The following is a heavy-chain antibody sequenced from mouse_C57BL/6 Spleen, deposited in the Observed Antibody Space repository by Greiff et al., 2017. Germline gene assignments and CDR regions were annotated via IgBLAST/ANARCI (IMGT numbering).Heavy chain of an antibody. D-gene: IGHD4-1*01. J-gene: IGHJ2*01. Sequence: DVKLVESGGGLVKPGGSLKLSCAPPGFTFSSYAMSGVRQTPEKRREWSATISDGGSYTYHPDNVKGRFTISRDNTKNNLYLKMSHLKSEDTAMYYCARDGMELTGVYFDYWGQGTTLTVSS. V-gene: IGHV5-4*01. CDR3: ARDGMELTGVYFDY. CDR1: GFTFSSYA. CDR2: ISDGGSYT.